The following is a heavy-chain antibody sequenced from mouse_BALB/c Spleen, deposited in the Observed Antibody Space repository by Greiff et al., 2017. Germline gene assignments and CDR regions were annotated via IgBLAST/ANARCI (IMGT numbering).Heavy chain of an antibody. V-gene: IGHV3-1*02. J-gene: IGHJ2*01. CDR3: ARHSVRSMITTGH. Sequence: VQLQQSGPDLVKPSQSLSLTCTVTGYSITSGYSWHWIRQFPGNKLEWMGYIHYSGSPNYNPSLKSRISITRDTSKNQFFLQLNSVTTEDTATYYCARHSVRSMITTGHWGQGTTLTVSS. CDR1: GYSITSGYS. D-gene: IGHD2-4*01. CDR2: IHYSGSP.